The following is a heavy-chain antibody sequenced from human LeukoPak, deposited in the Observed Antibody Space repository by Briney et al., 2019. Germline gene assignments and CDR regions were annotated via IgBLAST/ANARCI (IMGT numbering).Heavy chain of an antibody. Sequence: GGSLRLSCAASGFTFNNYAMNWVRQAPGKGLEWVSSFSGGGETTYYADSAKGRFTISRDNSQNTLYLQMNSLRAEDTAVYYCARDYADYVGYFFFDYWGQGTLVTVSS. D-gene: IGHD4-17*01. J-gene: IGHJ4*02. CDR3: ARDYADYVGYFFFDY. V-gene: IGHV3-23*01. CDR1: GFTFNNYA. CDR2: FSGGGETT.